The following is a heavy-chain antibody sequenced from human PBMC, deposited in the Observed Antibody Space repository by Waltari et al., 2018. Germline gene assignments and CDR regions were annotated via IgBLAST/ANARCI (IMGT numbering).Heavy chain of an antibody. J-gene: IGHJ4*02. CDR2: ITHSGST. V-gene: IGHV4-34*01. CDR1: GGSFNFYY. D-gene: IGHD2-21*01. Sequence: QVLLQQWGAGLLKPSETLSLTCAVYGGSFNFYYWSWIRQPPGEGLEWIGEITHSGSTNYNPSLKSRVSISVDTPNNQCSLKLTSVTAADTAAYYCARRGYCGIDCYSNYFDFWGQGTLVTVSS. CDR3: ARRGYCGIDCYSNYFDF.